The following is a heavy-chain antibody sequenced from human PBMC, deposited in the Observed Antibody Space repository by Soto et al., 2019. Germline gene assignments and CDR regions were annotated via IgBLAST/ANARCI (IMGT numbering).Heavy chain of an antibody. D-gene: IGHD1-7*01. CDR1: CYTFTSYW. V-gene: IGHV1-18*01. Sequence: QGQLGQSGAEGKKPWGSVKVSCNASCYTFTSYWFSWGRQAPGQGHEWMGRISGYNGNTNYAQKLQGRVTMTTDTSTSTAYMELRSLRSDDTAVYYCARDRGYNWNYGWFDPWGQGTLVTVSS. CDR2: ISGYNGNT. CDR3: ARDRGYNWNYGWFDP. J-gene: IGHJ5*02.